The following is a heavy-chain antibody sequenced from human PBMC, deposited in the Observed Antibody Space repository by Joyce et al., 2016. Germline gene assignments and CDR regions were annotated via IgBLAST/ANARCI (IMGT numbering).Heavy chain of an antibody. CDR2: KKQDGNEK. V-gene: IGHV3-7*03. Sequence: EVHLVESGGGLVQPGGSLRLSCEASGFTFSAYWMSWVRQARGKGLEWVANKKQDGNEKYYVDSVKGRFTISRDNAKNSLYLQRNSLKAEDTAVYYCARARGCSGRTCHNFDYWGQGTLVTVS. D-gene: IGHD2-15*01. J-gene: IGHJ4*02. CDR1: GFTFSAYW. CDR3: ARARGCSGRTCHNFDY.